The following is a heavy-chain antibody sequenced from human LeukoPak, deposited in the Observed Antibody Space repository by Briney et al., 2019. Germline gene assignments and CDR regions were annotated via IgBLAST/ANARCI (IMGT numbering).Heavy chain of an antibody. CDR1: GFMFTNFA. Sequence: GGSLRLSCAASGFMFTNFAFHWVRQAPGKGLEWVAVIWYDGSNKYYADSVKGRFTISRDNSKNTLYLQMNSLRAEDTAVYYCVRVAVAGNLNNWFDPWGQGTLVTVSS. V-gene: IGHV3-33*08. CDR3: VRVAVAGNLNNWFDP. CDR2: IWYDGSNK. J-gene: IGHJ5*02. D-gene: IGHD6-19*01.